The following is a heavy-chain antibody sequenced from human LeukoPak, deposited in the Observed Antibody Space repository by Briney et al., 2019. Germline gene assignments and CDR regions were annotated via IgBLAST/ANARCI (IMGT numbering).Heavy chain of an antibody. V-gene: IGHV3-66*01. D-gene: IGHD3-3*01. J-gene: IGHJ5*02. CDR1: GFTVSDNY. CDR2: IYSDGST. CDR3: ARDRSGDDDFWNGYYTNYFVP. Sequence: GGSLRLFCAASGFTVSDNYMSWVRQAPGKGLECVSVIYSDGSTYYADSVTGSFTISRDNSKNTVYLQMNSLRAEDTAVYYCARDRSGDDDFWNGYYTNYFVPWGQGTLVTVSS.